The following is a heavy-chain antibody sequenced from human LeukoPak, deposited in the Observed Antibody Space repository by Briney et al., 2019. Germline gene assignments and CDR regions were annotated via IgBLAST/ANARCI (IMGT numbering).Heavy chain of an antibody. V-gene: IGHV3-11*04. D-gene: IGHD2-15*01. J-gene: IGHJ4*02. CDR2: ISSSGSTI. CDR1: GFTFSDYY. Sequence: GGSLRLSCAASGFTFSDYYMSWIRQAPGKGLEWVSYISSSGSTIYYADSVKGRFTISRDNAKNSLYLQMNSLRAEDTAVYYCASDLGYCSGGSCPFDYWGQGTLVTVSS. CDR3: ASDLGYCSGGSCPFDY.